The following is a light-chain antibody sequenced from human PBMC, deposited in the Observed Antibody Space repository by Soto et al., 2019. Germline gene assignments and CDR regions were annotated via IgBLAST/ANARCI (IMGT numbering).Light chain of an antibody. J-gene: IGLJ1*01. CDR1: SSNIGSNT. Sequence: SVLTQPPSASGTPGQRVTISCSGSSSNIGSNTVNWYQQLPGTAPKLLIYSNNQRPSGVPDRFSGSKSGTSASLAISGLQSEDEADYYCAAWDDSLNGSYVFGTGTRSPS. CDR3: AAWDDSLNGSYV. CDR2: SNN. V-gene: IGLV1-44*01.